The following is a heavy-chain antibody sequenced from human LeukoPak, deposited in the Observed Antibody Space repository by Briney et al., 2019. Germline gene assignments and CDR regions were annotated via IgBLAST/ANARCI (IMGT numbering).Heavy chain of an antibody. Sequence: GGSLRLSCAASGFTFRSYSMNWVRQAPGKGLERVSSISSSSSYIHYADSVKGRFAISRDNAKNSLYLQMHSLRAEDTAVYYCASGGVAEGADYCGQGTLVTVSS. CDR2: ISSSSSYI. D-gene: IGHD2-15*01. J-gene: IGHJ4*02. CDR3: ASGGVAEGADY. V-gene: IGHV3-21*01. CDR1: GFTFRSYS.